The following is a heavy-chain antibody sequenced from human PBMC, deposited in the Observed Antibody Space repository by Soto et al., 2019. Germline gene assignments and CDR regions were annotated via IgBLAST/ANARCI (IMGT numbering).Heavy chain of an antibody. CDR1: GYSFTAYW. D-gene: IGHD3-9*01. CDR3: ARHILTGYYNHYYPMNV. CDR2: VYPADSET. V-gene: IGHV5-51*01. J-gene: IGHJ6*02. Sequence: GESLKISCQASGYSFTAYWVGWVRQMPGKGLEWMGVVYPADSETRYSPSFQGQVTISADKSINTVYLQWSSLKASDTATYYCARHILTGYYNHYYPMNVWGQGTTVTV.